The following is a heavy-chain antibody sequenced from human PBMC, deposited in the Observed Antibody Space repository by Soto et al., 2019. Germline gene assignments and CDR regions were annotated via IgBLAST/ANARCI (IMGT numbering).Heavy chain of an antibody. Sequence: QVQLQQWGAGLLKPSETLSLTCAVYGGSFSGYYWSWIRQPPGKGLEWIGEINQSGSTNYNPSLKSRVTISVDTSKKQFSLELSSVTAADTAVYYCVRVGVVPAAPRLRWFDPWGQGTLVTVSS. CDR2: INQSGST. V-gene: IGHV4-34*01. D-gene: IGHD2-2*01. J-gene: IGHJ5*02. CDR3: VRVGVVPAAPRLRWFDP. CDR1: GGSFSGYY.